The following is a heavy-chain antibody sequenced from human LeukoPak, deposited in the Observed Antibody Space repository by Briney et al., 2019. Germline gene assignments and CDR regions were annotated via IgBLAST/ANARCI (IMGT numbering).Heavy chain of an antibody. CDR2: IKDDGSAK. Sequence: AGGSLRLSCAASGFTFSSYWMSWVRQAPGKGLEWVANIKDDGSAKYYVDSVKGRFTISRDNAKNSLFLQMNSLRAEDTAVYYCARGPIWKTTATTGYWGQGTLVTVSS. V-gene: IGHV3-7*01. D-gene: IGHD4-17*01. J-gene: IGHJ4*02. CDR3: ARGPIWKTTATTGY. CDR1: GFTFSSYW.